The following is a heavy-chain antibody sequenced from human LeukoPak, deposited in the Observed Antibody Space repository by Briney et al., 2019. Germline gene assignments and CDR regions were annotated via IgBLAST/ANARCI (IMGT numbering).Heavy chain of an antibody. V-gene: IGHV3-66*01. CDR1: GFTFSDHH. D-gene: IGHD6-19*01. Sequence: GGSLRLSCAASGFTFSDHHMDWVRQAPGKGLEWVSSIYSDGRTYYADAVKGRFTISRDTSKNTLYLQMNSLRVEETAVYYCARDALAGTPNYWGQGTLVSVSS. J-gene: IGHJ4*02. CDR2: IYSDGRT. CDR3: ARDALAGTPNY.